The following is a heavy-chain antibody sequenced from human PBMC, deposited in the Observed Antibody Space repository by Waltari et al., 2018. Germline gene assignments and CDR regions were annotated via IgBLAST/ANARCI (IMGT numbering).Heavy chain of an antibody. V-gene: IGHV4-34*01. J-gene: IGHJ4*02. CDR3: ARGFWSGYPH. Sequence: QVQLQQWGAGPLKPSESLSLTCAVQGVSFSGYYWSWIRQPPGKGLEWIGEINHSGSTNYNPSLKSRVTISVDTSKNQFSLKLSSVTAADTAVYYCARGFWSGYPHWGQGTLVTVSS. CDR1: GVSFSGYY. D-gene: IGHD3-3*01. CDR2: INHSGST.